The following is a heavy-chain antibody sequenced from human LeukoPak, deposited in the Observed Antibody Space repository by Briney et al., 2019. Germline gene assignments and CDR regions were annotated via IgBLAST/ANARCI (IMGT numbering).Heavy chain of an antibody. CDR3: AAPSSPTDDYYYYDMDV. CDR1: GYSLRCGFY. CDR2: IYYSEST. J-gene: IGHJ6*03. Sequence: SETLSLTCTVCGYSLRCGFYWGWIRRPPGKGLEWIGNIYYSESTYYNPSLKSRVTISVDTSKNQFSLKLSSVTAADTAVYYCAAPSSPTDDYYYYDMDVWGKGTTVTISS. V-gene: IGHV4-38-2*02.